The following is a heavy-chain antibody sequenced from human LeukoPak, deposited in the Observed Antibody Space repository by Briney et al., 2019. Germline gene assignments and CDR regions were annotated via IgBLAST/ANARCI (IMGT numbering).Heavy chain of an antibody. J-gene: IGHJ3*02. Sequence: SETLSLTCTVSGGSISSSSYYWGWIRQPPGNGLEWIGNIYYSGRTYYNPSLRSRVAISVDTSKNQFSLKLTSVTAADTAVYYCASTYCSGGSCYGAFDIWGQGTMVTVSS. V-gene: IGHV4-39*01. CDR2: IYYSGRT. CDR1: GGSISSSSYY. D-gene: IGHD2-15*01. CDR3: ASTYCSGGSCYGAFDI.